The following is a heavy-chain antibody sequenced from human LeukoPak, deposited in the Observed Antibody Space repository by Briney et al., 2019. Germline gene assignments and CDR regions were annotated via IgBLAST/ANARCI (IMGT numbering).Heavy chain of an antibody. CDR2: IRFDESHR. CDR3: ARWEIPTADIDY. Sequence: PGGSLRLSCAASGFTFSSYGMHWVRQAPGKGLEWVAVIRFDESHRYYADSVKGRFTISRDNSKTTLFLQMNSLRAEDTALYYCARWEIPTADIDYWGQGTLVTVSS. CDR1: GFTFSSYG. D-gene: IGHD6-13*01. V-gene: IGHV3-33*01. J-gene: IGHJ4*02.